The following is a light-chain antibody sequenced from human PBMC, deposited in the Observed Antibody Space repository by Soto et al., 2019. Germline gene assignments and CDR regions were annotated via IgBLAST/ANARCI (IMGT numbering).Light chain of an antibody. J-gene: IGLJ2*01. CDR1: SSNIGNNY. CDR2: DNN. CDR3: GTWDSSLSAVV. Sequence: SVLTQPPSVSAAPGQKVTISSSGSSSNIGNNYVSWYQQLPGTAPKLLIYDNNKRPSGIPDRFSGSKSGTSATLGITGHQTGDEADYYCGTWDSSLSAVVLGGGTKLT. V-gene: IGLV1-51*01.